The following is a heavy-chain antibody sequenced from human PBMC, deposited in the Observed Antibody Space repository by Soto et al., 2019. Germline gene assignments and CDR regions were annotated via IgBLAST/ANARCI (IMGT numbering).Heavy chain of an antibody. CDR2: IKQDGSEK. Sequence: QAGGSLRLSCAASGFTFSSYWMSWVRQAPGKGLEWVANIKQDGSEKYYVDSVKGRFTISRDNAKNSLYLQMNSLRAEDTAVYYCARVPLPFLEWNNYYYYYGMDVWGQGTTVTVSS. D-gene: IGHD3-3*01. V-gene: IGHV3-7*01. CDR3: ARVPLPFLEWNNYYYYYGMDV. J-gene: IGHJ6*02. CDR1: GFTFSSYW.